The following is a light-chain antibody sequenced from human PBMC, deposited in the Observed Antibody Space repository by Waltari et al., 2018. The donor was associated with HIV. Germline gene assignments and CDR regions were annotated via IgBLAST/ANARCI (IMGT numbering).Light chain of an antibody. Sequence: SGSPGQSITISCTGTSSDVGSYNLVSWYQQHPGKAPKLMIYEGSKRPSGVSNRFSGSKSGNTASLTISGLQAEDEADYYCCSYAGSSTLEVFGGGTKLTVL. CDR3: CSYAGSSTLEV. CDR2: EGS. V-gene: IGLV2-23*01. CDR1: SSDVGSYNL. J-gene: IGLJ2*01.